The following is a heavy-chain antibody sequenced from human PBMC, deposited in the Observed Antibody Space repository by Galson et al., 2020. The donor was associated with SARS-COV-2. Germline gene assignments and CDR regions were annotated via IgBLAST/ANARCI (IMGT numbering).Heavy chain of an antibody. D-gene: IGHD1-7*01. V-gene: IGHV4-39*02. CDR1: GGSISSGSYY. Sequence: SETLSLTCTVSGGSISSGSYYWGWIRQPPGKGLEWIGSIFYSGSTYYNPSLKSRVTMSVDTSKNQFSLKLSSVTAADTAIYYCAREGWGTLRAPVDYWGQGTLVTVSS. CDR2: IFYSGST. CDR3: AREGWGTLRAPVDY. J-gene: IGHJ4*02.